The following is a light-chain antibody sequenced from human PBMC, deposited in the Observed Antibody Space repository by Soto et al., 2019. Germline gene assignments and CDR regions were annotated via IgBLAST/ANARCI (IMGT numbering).Light chain of an antibody. CDR1: SSNIGNNA. Sequence: QSALTQPPSVSEAPRQRVTISCSGSSSNIGNNAVNWYQQLPGKAPKLLIYYDDLLPSGVSDRFSGSKSGTSASLAISGLQSEDEADYYCAAWDDSLTGFVFGTGNKVPAL. CDR3: AAWDDSLTGFV. V-gene: IGLV1-36*01. J-gene: IGLJ1*01. CDR2: YDD.